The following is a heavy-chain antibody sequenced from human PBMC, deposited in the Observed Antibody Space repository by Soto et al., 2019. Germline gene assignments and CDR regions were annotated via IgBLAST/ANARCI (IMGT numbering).Heavy chain of an antibody. Sequence: EVQLLESGGGLVQPGGSLRLSCAASGFTFSTYAMNWVRQAPGNGLEWVSAISGSGGSIHYADSVKGRFTISRDNSKNTLYLRMNSLRDEDTAVYHCVEGDWKGDVWGQGTTVTVSS. D-gene: IGHD1-1*01. CDR2: ISGSGGSI. J-gene: IGHJ6*02. CDR3: VEGDWKGDV. CDR1: GFTFSTYA. V-gene: IGHV3-23*01.